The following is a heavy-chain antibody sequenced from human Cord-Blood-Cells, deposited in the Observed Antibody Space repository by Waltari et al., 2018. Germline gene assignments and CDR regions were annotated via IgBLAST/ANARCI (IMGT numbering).Heavy chain of an antibody. J-gene: IGHJ4*02. Sequence: EVQLLESGGGLVQPGGSLRLSCAASGFTFSSYAMRWVRQAPGKGLGWVSAISGSGGSTYYADSVKGRFTISRDNSKNTLYLQMNSLRAEDTAVYYCAKSPVYGSGRSYWGQGTLVTVSS. D-gene: IGHD3-10*01. V-gene: IGHV3-23*01. CDR1: GFTFSSYA. CDR2: ISGSGGST. CDR3: AKSPVYGSGRSY.